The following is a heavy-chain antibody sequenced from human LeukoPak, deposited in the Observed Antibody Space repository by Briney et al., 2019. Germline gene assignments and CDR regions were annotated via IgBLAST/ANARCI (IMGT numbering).Heavy chain of an antibody. CDR2: IYTSGST. Sequence: SETLSLTCTVSGGSISSYYWSWIRQPPGKGLEWIGYIYTSGSTNYNPSLKSRVTISVDTSKNQFSLKLSSVTAADTAVYYCARRKAAVSQGVWFDPWGQGTLVTVSS. CDR3: ARRKAAVSQGVWFDP. V-gene: IGHV4-4*09. J-gene: IGHJ5*02. CDR1: GGSISSYY. D-gene: IGHD6-13*01.